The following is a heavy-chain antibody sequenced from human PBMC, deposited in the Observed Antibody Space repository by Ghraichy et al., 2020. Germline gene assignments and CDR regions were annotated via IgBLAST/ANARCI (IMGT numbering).Heavy chain of an antibody. CDR3: ARVRHDFWSANRVYYMDV. D-gene: IGHD3-3*01. V-gene: IGHV4-34*01. Sequence: SETLSLTCAVYGGSFGGYSGSWIRQLRGHGLEWIGEINHSGTTNYNPSLRSRLTISVVTSKNQFSLKMTSVTAADTAVYYCARVRHDFWSANRVYYMDVWGKGTTVTVSS. J-gene: IGHJ6*03. CDR2: INHSGTT. CDR1: GGSFGGYS.